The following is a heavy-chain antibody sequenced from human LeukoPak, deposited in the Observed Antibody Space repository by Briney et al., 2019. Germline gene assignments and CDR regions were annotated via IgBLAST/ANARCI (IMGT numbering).Heavy chain of an antibody. Sequence: ASVKVSCKTSGYTFVTYGISWVRQAPGQGLEWMGWISPKSGHANYAQKFRGRVTMTTGTATTTAYMELGSLRSDDTAVYYCARDRGVEGADTFDYWGQGTLVTVSS. J-gene: IGHJ4*02. V-gene: IGHV1-18*01. CDR3: ARDRGVEGADTFDY. CDR1: GYTFVTYG. CDR2: ISPKSGHA. D-gene: IGHD1-26*01.